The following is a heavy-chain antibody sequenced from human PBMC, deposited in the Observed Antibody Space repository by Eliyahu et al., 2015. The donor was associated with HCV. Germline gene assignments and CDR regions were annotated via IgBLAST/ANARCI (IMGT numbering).Heavy chain of an antibody. CDR3: ASGGGGIAVAGTGGWFDP. CDR2: IHYSGST. V-gene: IGHV4-59*01. Sequence: QVQLQESGPGLVKPSETLSLTCTVSGGSISSYYWXWIRQPPGKGLEXIGYIHYSGSTNYNPSLKSRVTISLDTSKNQFSLKXSSVTAADTAVYYCASGGGGIAVAGTGGWFDPWGQGTLVTVSS. D-gene: IGHD6-19*01. CDR1: GGSISSYY. J-gene: IGHJ5*02.